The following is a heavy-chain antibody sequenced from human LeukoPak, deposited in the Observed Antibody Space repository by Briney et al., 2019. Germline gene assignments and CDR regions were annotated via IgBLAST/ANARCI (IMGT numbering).Heavy chain of an antibody. CDR2: IYHSGST. V-gene: IGHV4-38-2*02. CDR1: GYSFSSGYY. CDR3: GRTCYNPSLRRRVTISVHTSKNHLSLKLSAVTAADTAVYYCARGRPAAPPARWFDR. D-gene: IGHD3-10*01. Sequence: PGETLSLTCTVSGYSFSSGYYWGWIRPPPGKGLEGIGIIYHSGSTYYTPSLKSRVTISRDTSKNPLSLKLNTLSAADPAVYYCGRTCYNPSLRRRVTISVHTSKNHLSLKLSAVTAADTAVYYCARGRPAAPPARWFDRWGQGALVTVRS. J-gene: IGHJ5*02.